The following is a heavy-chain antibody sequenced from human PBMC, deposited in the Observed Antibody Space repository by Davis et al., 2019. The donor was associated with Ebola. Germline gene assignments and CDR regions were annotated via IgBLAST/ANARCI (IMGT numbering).Heavy chain of an antibody. CDR2: ISQSGST. V-gene: IGHV4-4*02. D-gene: IGHD1-26*01. CDR1: GDSISSSNW. CDR3: ARGVGATTGWFDP. Sequence: MPSETLSLTCAVSGDSISSSNWWSWVRQPPGKGLEWIGEISQSGSTNYNPSLKSRVTISVDKSKNQFSLKLSSVTAADTAVYYCARGVGATTGWFDPWGQGTLVTVSS. J-gene: IGHJ5*02.